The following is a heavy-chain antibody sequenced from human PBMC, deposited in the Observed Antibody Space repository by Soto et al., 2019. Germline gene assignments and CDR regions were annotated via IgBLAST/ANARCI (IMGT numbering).Heavy chain of an antibody. D-gene: IGHD3-10*01. CDR1: GYSFTSYW. Sequence: PGESLKISCKCSGYSFTSYWIGWVRQMPGKGLEWMGIIYPGDSDTRYSPSFQGQVTISADKSISTAYLQWSSLKASDTAMYYCARNPRLLGFGELPYYYYYGMDVWGQGTTVTVSS. CDR2: IYPGDSDT. V-gene: IGHV5-51*01. CDR3: ARNPRLLGFGELPYYYYYGMDV. J-gene: IGHJ6*02.